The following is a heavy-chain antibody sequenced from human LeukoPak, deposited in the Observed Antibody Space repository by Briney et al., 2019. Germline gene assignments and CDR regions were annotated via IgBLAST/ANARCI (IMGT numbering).Heavy chain of an antibody. J-gene: IGHJ4*02. CDR2: ISSSSSYI. Sequence: PGGSLRLSCAASGFTFSSYSMNWVRQAPGKGLEWVSSISSSSSYIYYADSVKGRFTISRDNAKNSLYLQMNSLRAEDTAVYYCAKGEWELTLYFDYWGQGTLVTVSS. V-gene: IGHV3-21*01. CDR3: AKGEWELTLYFDY. D-gene: IGHD1-26*01. CDR1: GFTFSSYS.